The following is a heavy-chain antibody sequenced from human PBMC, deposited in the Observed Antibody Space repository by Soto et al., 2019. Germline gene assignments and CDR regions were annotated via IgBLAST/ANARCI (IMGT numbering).Heavy chain of an antibody. CDR1: GYTFTGYY. D-gene: IGHD3-22*01. CDR2: INPNSGGT. Sequence: QVQLVQSGAEVKKPGASVKVSCKASGYTFTGYYMHWVRQAPGQGLEWMGWINPNSGGTNYAQKFQGWVTMTRDTFISTAYMELSRRRSDDTAVYYCARSPRLYDRSAVDAFDIWGQGTMVTVSS. J-gene: IGHJ3*02. V-gene: IGHV1-2*04. CDR3: ARSPRLYDRSAVDAFDI.